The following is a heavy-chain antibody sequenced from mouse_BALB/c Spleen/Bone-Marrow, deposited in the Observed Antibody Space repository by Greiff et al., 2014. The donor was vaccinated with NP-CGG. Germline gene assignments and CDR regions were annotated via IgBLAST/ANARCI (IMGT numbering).Heavy chain of an antibody. CDR2: IWGGGNT. V-gene: IGHV2-6-5*01. D-gene: IGHD2-3*01. CDR1: GFSLTDYG. Sequence: VQLQQSGPGLVAPSQSLSITCTVSGFSLTDYGVSWIRQPPGKGLEWLGVIWGGGNTYYNSTLKSRLSISKDNSKGQVFLKMNSLQTDDTAMYYCAKHGRGLLRNAMDYWGQGTSVTVSS. CDR3: AKHGRGLLRNAMDY. J-gene: IGHJ4*01.